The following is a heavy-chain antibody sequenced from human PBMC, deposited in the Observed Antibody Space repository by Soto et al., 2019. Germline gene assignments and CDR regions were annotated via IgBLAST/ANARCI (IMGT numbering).Heavy chain of an antibody. Sequence: SETLSLTCTVSGGSISSYYWSWIRQPPGKGLEWIGYIYYSGSANYNPSLKSRVTISVDTSKNQFSLKLSSVTAADTAVYYCARGGHGPKPSGDAFDIWGQGTMVTVSS. J-gene: IGHJ3*02. D-gene: IGHD3-10*01. CDR3: ARGGHGPKPSGDAFDI. CDR2: IYYSGSA. CDR1: GGSISSYY. V-gene: IGHV4-59*01.